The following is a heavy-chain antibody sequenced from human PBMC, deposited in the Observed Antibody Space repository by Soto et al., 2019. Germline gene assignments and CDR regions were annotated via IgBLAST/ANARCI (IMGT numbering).Heavy chain of an antibody. CDR2: INHSGST. CDR3: ARGSPYYDFWSGYYYFDY. J-gene: IGHJ4*02. D-gene: IGHD3-3*01. Sequence: SETLSLTCAVYGGSFSGYYWSWIRQPPGKGLEWIGEINHSGSTNYNPSLKSRVTISVDTSKNQFSLKLSSVTAADTAVYYCARGSPYYDFWSGYYYFDYWGQGTLVTV. CDR1: GGSFSGYY. V-gene: IGHV4-34*01.